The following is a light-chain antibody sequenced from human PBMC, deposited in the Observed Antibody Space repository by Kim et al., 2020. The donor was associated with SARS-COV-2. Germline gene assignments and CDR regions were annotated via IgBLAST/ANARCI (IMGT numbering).Light chain of an antibody. CDR2: GAS. V-gene: IGKV3-20*01. CDR3: QQYGSSYT. CDR1: QSVSSSY. J-gene: IGKJ2*01. Sequence: EIVLTQSPGTLSLSPGERATLSCRASQSVSSSYLAWYQQKPGQAPRLLIYGASSRAPGIPDRFSGSGSGTDFTLTISRLEPEDFAVYYCQQYGSSYTFGQGTKLEI.